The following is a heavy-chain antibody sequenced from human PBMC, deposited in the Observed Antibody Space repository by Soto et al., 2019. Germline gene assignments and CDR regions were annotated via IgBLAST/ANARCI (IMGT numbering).Heavy chain of an antibody. D-gene: IGHD6-13*01. V-gene: IGHV3-30*18. CDR2: ISYDGSNK. CDR1: GFTFSSYG. J-gene: IGHJ6*02. CDR3: AKGGSSWYYYYYGMDV. Sequence: GGSLRLSCAASGFTFSSYGMHWVRQAPGKGLEWVAVISYDGSNKYYADSVKGRFTISRDNSKNTLYLQMNSLRAEDTAVYYCAKGGSSWYYYYYGMDVWGQGTTVTVS.